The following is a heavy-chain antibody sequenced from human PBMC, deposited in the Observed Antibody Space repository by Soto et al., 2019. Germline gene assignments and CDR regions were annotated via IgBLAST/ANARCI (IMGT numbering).Heavy chain of an antibody. Sequence: QVHLVESGGGVVQPGRSPRLSCVASGFTFSNYGMHWVRQAPGKGLEWVAVISYDGSNKYYADSVKGRFTISRDNSKNTLYLQMTSLRTEDTALYYCAKLAEGRLQYAYYAMDVWGQGTTVTVSS. CDR2: ISYDGSNK. CDR1: GFTFSNYG. J-gene: IGHJ6*02. D-gene: IGHD2-15*01. CDR3: AKLAEGRLQYAYYAMDV. V-gene: IGHV3-30*18.